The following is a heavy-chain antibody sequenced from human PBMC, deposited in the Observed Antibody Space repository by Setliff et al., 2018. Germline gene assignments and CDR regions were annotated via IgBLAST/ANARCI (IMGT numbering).Heavy chain of an antibody. CDR1: GYTLSNSI. V-gene: IGHV1-18*01. Sequence: ASVKVSCKASGYTLSNSILSWVRQAPGQGLEWMGWISAYNGKTYFAQKFQDRLTLTTDTPTNTGYLELRGLRSDDTAVYYCLRLVRYCTKIACQATSGDEVWGLGTLVTVSS. J-gene: IGHJ4*02. D-gene: IGHD2-8*01. CDR3: LRLVRYCTKIACQATSGDEV. CDR2: ISAYNGKT.